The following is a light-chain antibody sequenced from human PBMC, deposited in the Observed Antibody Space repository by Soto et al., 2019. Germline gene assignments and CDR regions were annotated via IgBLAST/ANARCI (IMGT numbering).Light chain of an antibody. V-gene: IGKV3-20*01. J-gene: IGKJ1*01. CDR3: QQYGSSSWT. CDR2: GAS. Sequence: EIVLTQSPATLSLSPGERATLSCRASQSVSSYLAWYQQKHGQAPRLLIYGASSRATGIPDRLSGSGSGTDVRLTIIRLEPEDFAVYYCQQYGSSSWTVGQWPKGHIK. CDR1: QSVSSY.